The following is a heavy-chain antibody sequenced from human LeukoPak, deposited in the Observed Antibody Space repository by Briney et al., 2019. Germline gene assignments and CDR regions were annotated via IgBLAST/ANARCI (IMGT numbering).Heavy chain of an antibody. J-gene: IGHJ4*02. V-gene: IGHV4-61*02. CDR2: INTSGST. Sequence: SETLSLTCTVSGGSISSGSYFWTWIRQPAGKGLGWIGRINTSGSTNYNPSLKSRVTISVDTSKNQFSLKLSSVTAADTAVFYCAREGYTSSWYSGYYYFDYWGQGTLVTVSS. CDR1: GGSISSGSYF. CDR3: AREGYTSSWYSGYYYFDY. D-gene: IGHD6-13*01.